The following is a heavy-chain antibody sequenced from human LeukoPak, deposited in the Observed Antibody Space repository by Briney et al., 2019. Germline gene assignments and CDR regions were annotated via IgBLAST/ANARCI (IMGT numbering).Heavy chain of an antibody. V-gene: IGHV3-33*06. J-gene: IGHJ4*02. CDR1: GFTFSSYG. Sequence: PGRSLRLSCAASGFTFSSYGMHWVRQAPGKGLEWVAVIWYDGSNKYYADSVKGRFTISRDNSKNTLYLQMNSLRAEDTAVYYCAKEAYYDSSALDYWGQGTLVTVSS. D-gene: IGHD3-22*01. CDR2: IWYDGSNK. CDR3: AKEAYYDSSALDY.